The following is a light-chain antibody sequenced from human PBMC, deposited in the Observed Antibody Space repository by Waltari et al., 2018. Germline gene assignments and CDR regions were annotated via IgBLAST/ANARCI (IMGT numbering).Light chain of an antibody. Sequence: ETVMTQSPATLSVSPGERATLSCRASQSVSSNLAWYQQNPGQAPRPLIYGASSRATGIPARCSGSGSGTEFTLTISSLQYEDFAVYYCQQYNNWPDTFGPGTKVDIK. CDR1: QSVSSN. J-gene: IGKJ3*01. V-gene: IGKV3-15*01. CDR3: QQYNNWPDT. CDR2: GAS.